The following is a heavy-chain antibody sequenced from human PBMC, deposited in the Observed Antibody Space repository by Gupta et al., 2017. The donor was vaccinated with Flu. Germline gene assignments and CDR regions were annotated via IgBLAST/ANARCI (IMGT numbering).Heavy chain of an antibody. CDR2: IYHSGST. J-gene: IGHJ4*02. Sequence: QVQLQESGPGLVKPSETLSLTCAVSGYSISSGYYWGWIRQPPGKGLEWFGSIYHSGSTYYNPSLKSRVTISVETSKNQFSLKLSYVTAADTAVYYWTSESSSWNYYYWGQGTLVNVSS. D-gene: IGHD6-13*01. V-gene: IGHV4-38-2*01. CDR3: TSESSSWNYYY. CDR1: GYSISSGYY.